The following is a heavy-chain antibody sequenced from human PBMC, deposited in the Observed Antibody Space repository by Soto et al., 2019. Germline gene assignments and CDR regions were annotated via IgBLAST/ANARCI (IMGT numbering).Heavy chain of an antibody. CDR1: GGTFSSYA. CDR2: IIPIFGTA. CDR3: AGEGSGYSYGTVFDY. V-gene: IGHV1-69*13. Sequence: GASVNVSCKASGGTFSSYAISWVRQAPGQGLEWMGGIIPIFGTANYAQKFQGRVTITADESTSTAYMELSSLRSEDTAVYYCAGEGSGYSYGTVFDYWGQGTLVPVSS. J-gene: IGHJ4*02. D-gene: IGHD5-18*01.